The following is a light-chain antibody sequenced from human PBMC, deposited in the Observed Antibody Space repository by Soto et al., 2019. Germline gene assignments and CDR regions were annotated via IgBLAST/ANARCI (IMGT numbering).Light chain of an antibody. CDR3: QQGNSYPLA. Sequence: DIQMTQSPYTLSGSVGDSVPITCRASQTISSWLAWYQKKQGKATKLMIYKASTLKSGVPSRFSGSGSGTELTITISSLQPDDCETYYCQQGNSYPLAFGGGTKVDI. CDR1: QTISSW. V-gene: IGKV1-5*03. CDR2: KAS. J-gene: IGKJ4*01.